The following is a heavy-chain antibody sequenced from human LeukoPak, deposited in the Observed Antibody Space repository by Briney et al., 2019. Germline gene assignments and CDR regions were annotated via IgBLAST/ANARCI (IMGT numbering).Heavy chain of an antibody. CDR2: IYSGGST. CDR3: ARIQPFADY. J-gene: IGHJ4*02. D-gene: IGHD1-1*01. CDR1: GFTFTTYA. V-gene: IGHV3-66*01. Sequence: GGSLRLSCGASGFTFTTYAMTWVRQAPGKGLEWVSVIYSGGSTYYADSVKGRFTISRDNSKNTLYLQMNSLRAEDTAVYYCARIQPFADYWGQGTLVTVSS.